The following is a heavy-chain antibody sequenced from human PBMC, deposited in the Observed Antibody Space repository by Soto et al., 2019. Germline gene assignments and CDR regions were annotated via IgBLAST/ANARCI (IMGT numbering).Heavy chain of an antibody. CDR2: FKTNSGKI. D-gene: IGHD3-10*01. J-gene: IGHJ4*02. Sequence: ASVKVSCKASGNTFTSYDINWVRQATGHGLEWMGWFKTNSGKIGYEKKSQGRVKMKRDTDIRTVYMEVSRLRSDDTAVYYCARGRASGSYYLLDYWGQGTLVTVSS. CDR3: ARGRASGSYYLLDY. CDR1: GNTFTSYD. V-gene: IGHV1-8*01.